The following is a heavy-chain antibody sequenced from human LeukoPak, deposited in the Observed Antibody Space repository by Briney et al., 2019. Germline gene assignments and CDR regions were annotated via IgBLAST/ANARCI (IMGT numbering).Heavy chain of an antibody. Sequence: SETLSLTCAVYGGTFSGYYWSWIRQPPGKGLEWIWEINHSGSTNYNPSLKSRVTISVDTSKNQFSLKLRSVTAADRAVYFCARGGGLEFDYWGQGTLVTVSS. V-gene: IGHV4-34*01. CDR2: INHSGST. CDR1: GGTFSGYY. CDR3: ARGGGLEFDY. J-gene: IGHJ4*02. D-gene: IGHD3-16*01.